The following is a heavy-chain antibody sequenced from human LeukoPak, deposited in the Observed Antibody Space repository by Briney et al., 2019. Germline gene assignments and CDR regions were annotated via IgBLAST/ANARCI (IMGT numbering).Heavy chain of an antibody. CDR2: IYYSGST. Sequence: SETLSLTCTVSGGSISRYYWSWIRQPPGKGLEWIGYIYYSGSTNYNLSLKSRVTISVDTSKNQFSLKLSSVTAADTAVYYCARGPVGGTTYNDGDAFDIWGQGTMVTVSS. J-gene: IGHJ3*02. CDR1: GGSISRYY. V-gene: IGHV4-59*01. D-gene: IGHD1-7*01. CDR3: ARGPVGGTTYNDGDAFDI.